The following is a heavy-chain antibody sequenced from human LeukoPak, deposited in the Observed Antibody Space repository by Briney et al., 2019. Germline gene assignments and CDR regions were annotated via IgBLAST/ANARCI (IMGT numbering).Heavy chain of an antibody. CDR3: ARDSFDSSGSPYYFDY. D-gene: IGHD3-22*01. V-gene: IGHV3-7*01. J-gene: IGHJ4*02. Sequence: PGGSLRLSCTTSGFTFISYWMSWVRQAPGKGLEWVANINKDGSEKYYVDSMKGRFTISRDNAKNSLYLQMNSLRAEDTAVHYCARDSFDSSGSPYYFDYWGQGTLVTVSS. CDR2: INKDGSEK. CDR1: GFTFISYW.